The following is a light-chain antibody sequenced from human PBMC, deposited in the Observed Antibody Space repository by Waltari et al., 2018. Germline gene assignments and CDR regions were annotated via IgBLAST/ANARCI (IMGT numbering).Light chain of an antibody. CDR1: SGSVSTTSY. J-gene: IGLJ3*02. CDR3: SLYMGSGIWV. CDR2: KGS. V-gene: IGLV8-61*01. Sequence: QTVVTQEPSLSVSPGGTVTLTSALTSGSVSTTSYATWYQQTPGQPPRTLVYKGSSRSSGVPDRFSGSILGNKAALTITGAQADDESNYYCSLYMGSGIWVFGGGTKLTVL.